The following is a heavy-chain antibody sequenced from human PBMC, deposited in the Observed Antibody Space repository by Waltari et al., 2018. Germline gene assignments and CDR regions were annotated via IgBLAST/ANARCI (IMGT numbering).Heavy chain of an antibody. V-gene: IGHV3-30-3*01. CDR2: ISYDGSNK. Sequence: QVQLVESGGGVVQPGRSLRLSCAASGFTFSSYAMPWVRQAPGKGLEWVAVISYDGSNKYYADSVKGRFTISRDNSKNTLYLQMNSLRAEDTAVYYCARANGDYAYGMDVWGQGTTVTVSS. J-gene: IGHJ6*02. CDR1: GFTFSSYA. CDR3: ARANGDYAYGMDV. D-gene: IGHD4-17*01.